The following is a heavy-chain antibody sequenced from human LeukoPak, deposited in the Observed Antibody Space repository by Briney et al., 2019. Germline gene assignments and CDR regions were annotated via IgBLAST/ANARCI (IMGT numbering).Heavy chain of an antibody. Sequence: SETLSLTCTVSGASVSRHYWSWIRQPPGKELEWIGYVSYSGGINYNPSLKGRVTISLDTSKDQFSLRLNSVTAADTAVYYCARLSTYYDFWSPLDYWGQGTLVTVSS. J-gene: IGHJ4*02. V-gene: IGHV4-59*02. CDR1: GASVSRHY. CDR2: VSYSGGI. D-gene: IGHD3-3*01. CDR3: ARLSTYYDFWSPLDY.